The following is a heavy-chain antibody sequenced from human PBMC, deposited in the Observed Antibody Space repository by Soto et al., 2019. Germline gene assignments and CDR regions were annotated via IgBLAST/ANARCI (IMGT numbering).Heavy chain of an antibody. D-gene: IGHD2-2*01. V-gene: IGHV4-31*03. CDR3: ARANRGSTSYRQDFVRLAPAYTWFDP. CDR2: IYYSGGT. Sequence: QVQLQESGPGLVKPSQTLSLTCTVSGGSISSGGYYWSWIRQHPGKGLEWIGYIYYSGGTYYNPSLKSRVTISVDTSKNQFSLKLSSVTAADTAVYYCARANRGSTSYRQDFVRLAPAYTWFDPWGQGTLVTVSS. CDR1: GGSISSGGYY. J-gene: IGHJ5*02.